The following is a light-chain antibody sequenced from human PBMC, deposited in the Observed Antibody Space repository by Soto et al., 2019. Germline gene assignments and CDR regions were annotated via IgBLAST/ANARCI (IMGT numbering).Light chain of an antibody. CDR1: ESINRN. V-gene: IGKV3-15*01. CDR2: GAS. J-gene: IGKJ1*01. Sequence: EIVMTQSPATLSVSPGERVTLYCRASESINRNLVWYQKRPGQAPRLVIYGASTRATGIPARFSGSGSGTDFTLTISSLQSEDLAVYYCQQCHNWPRTFGQGTKVDIK. CDR3: QQCHNWPRT.